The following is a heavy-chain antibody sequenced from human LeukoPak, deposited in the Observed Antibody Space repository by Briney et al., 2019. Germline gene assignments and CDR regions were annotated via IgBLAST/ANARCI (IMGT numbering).Heavy chain of an antibody. CDR3: ASPVHSNYGTDAFDI. D-gene: IGHD4-11*01. J-gene: IGHJ3*02. V-gene: IGHV1-69*04. CDR1: GGTFSSYA. Sequence: ASVKVSCKASGGTFSSYATSWVRQAPGQGLEWMGRIIPILGIANYAQKFQGRVTITADKSTSTAYMELSSLRSEDTAVYYCASPVHSNYGTDAFDIWGQGAMVTVSS. CDR2: IIPILGIA.